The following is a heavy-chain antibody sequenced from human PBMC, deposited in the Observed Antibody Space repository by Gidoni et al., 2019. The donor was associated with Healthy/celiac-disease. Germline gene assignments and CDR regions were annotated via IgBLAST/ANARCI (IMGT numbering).Heavy chain of an antibody. CDR2: IWYDGSNK. Sequence: QVQLVESGGGVVQPGRSLRLSCAASGFTFSSYGMHWVRQAPGKGLGWVAVIWYDGSNKYYADSVKGRFTISRDNSKNTMYLQMNSLRAEDTAVYYCASGGLWFGELDPDYWGQGTLVTVSS. CDR1: GFTFSSYG. CDR3: ASGGLWFGELDPDY. J-gene: IGHJ4*02. D-gene: IGHD3-10*01. V-gene: IGHV3-33*01.